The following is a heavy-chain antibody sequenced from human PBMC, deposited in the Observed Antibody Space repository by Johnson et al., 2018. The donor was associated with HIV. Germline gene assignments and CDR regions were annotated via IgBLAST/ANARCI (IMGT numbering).Heavy chain of an antibody. J-gene: IGHJ3*02. CDR3: ARGSRYTFDNDDVHLLHAFDI. D-gene: IGHD3-16*01. CDR2: INWNGGRT. CDR1: GFRFDDYG. Sequence: EVQLVESGGGVVRPGGSLRLSCAVAGFRFDDYGMSWVRQAPGKGLEWISTINWNGGRTGYVDSLKGRFTISRDSSKNTLYLEMNTLRPEDTAMYYCARGSRYTFDNDDVHLLHAFDIWGQGTMVTVSS. V-gene: IGHV3-20*04.